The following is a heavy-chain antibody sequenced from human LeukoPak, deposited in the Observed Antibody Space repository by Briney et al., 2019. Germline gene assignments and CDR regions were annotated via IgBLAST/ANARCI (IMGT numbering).Heavy chain of an antibody. CDR3: ARSGGGYTDY. D-gene: IGHD2-15*01. Sequence: GGSLRLSCAASGFTFSSYGMHWVRQAPGKGLEWVAVISYDGSNKYYADSVKGRFTISRDNSKNTLYLQMNSLRAEDTAVYYCARSGGGYTDYWGQGTLVTVSS. CDR2: ISYDGSNK. J-gene: IGHJ4*02. V-gene: IGHV3-30*03. CDR1: GFTFSSYG.